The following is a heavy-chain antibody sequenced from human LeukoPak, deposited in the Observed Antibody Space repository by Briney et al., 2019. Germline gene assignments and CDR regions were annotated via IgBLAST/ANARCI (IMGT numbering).Heavy chain of an antibody. Sequence: GRSLRLSCAASGFTFSSYTMTWVRQAPGKGLKWVSTITTGDGNTYYADSVKGRFTVSRDDSKNTLYLQMNSLRAEDTAVYYCAKDGGLWVSAHWGDSWGRGALVTVSS. V-gene: IGHV3-23*01. D-gene: IGHD7-27*01. CDR1: GFTFSSYT. J-gene: IGHJ4*02. CDR2: ITTGDGNT. CDR3: AKDGGLWVSAHWGDS.